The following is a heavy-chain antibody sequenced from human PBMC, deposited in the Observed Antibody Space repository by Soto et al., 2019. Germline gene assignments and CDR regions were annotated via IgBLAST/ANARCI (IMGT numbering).Heavy chain of an antibody. V-gene: IGHV4-59*01. J-gene: IGHJ4*02. CDR3: ARERGTVGDFDY. D-gene: IGHD3-16*01. CDR2: IYYSGST. CDR1: GGSISSYY. Sequence: QVQLQESGPGLVKPSETLYLTCTVSGGSISSYYWSWIRQPPGKGLEWIGYIYYSGSTNYNPSPKSRVTRAVDTSKNQFSLKLSSVTAADTAVYYCARERGTVGDFDYWGPGTLVTVSA.